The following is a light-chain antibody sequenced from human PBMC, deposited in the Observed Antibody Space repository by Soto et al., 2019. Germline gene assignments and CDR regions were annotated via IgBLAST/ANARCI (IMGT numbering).Light chain of an antibody. Sequence: QSALTQPPSASGSPGQSVTISWTGTSSDVGGYNYVSWYQQHPGKAPKLMISEVSKRPSGVPDRFSGSKSGNTASLTVSGLQAEDEADYCCSSFAGNNNLVFGGGTKLTVL. CDR2: EVS. J-gene: IGLJ2*01. V-gene: IGLV2-8*01. CDR1: SSDVGGYNY. CDR3: SSFAGNNNLV.